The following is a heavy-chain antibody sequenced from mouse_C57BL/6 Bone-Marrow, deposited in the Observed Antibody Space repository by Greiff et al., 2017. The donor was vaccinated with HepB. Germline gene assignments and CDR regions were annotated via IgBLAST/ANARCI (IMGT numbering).Heavy chain of an antibody. J-gene: IGHJ2*01. V-gene: IGHV5-4*01. D-gene: IGHD1-1*01. CDR2: ISDGGSYT. Sequence: EVKLQESGGGLVKPGGSLKLSCAASGFTFSSYAMSWVRQTPEKRLEWVATISDGGSYTYYPDNVKGRFTISRDNAKNNLYLQMSHLKSEDTAMYYCARDEEIYYYDYWGQGTTLTVSS. CDR1: GFTFSSYA. CDR3: ARDEEIYYYDY.